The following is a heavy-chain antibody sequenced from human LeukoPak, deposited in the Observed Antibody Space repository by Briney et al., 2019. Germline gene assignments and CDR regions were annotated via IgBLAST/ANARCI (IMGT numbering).Heavy chain of an antibody. Sequence: GASVKVSCKASGYTSTGYYMHWVRQAPGQGLEWMGWINPNSGGTNYAQKFQGRVTMTRDTSISTAYMELSRLRSDDTAVYYCARGGSSPAAMLDWFDPWGQGTLVTVSS. J-gene: IGHJ5*02. V-gene: IGHV1-2*02. CDR3: ARGGSSPAAMLDWFDP. CDR2: INPNSGGT. CDR1: GYTSTGYY. D-gene: IGHD2-2*01.